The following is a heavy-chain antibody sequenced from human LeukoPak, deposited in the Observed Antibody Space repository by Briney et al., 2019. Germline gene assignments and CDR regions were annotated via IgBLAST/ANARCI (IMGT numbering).Heavy chain of an antibody. CDR1: GFTFSSYG. CDR2: IRYDGRNK. V-gene: IGHV3-30*02. Sequence: GGSLRLSCAASGFTFSSYGMHWVRQAPGKGLEGVAMIRYDGRNKYYEESVKGRFTISRDNSKNTLYLQMNSLRAEDTAVYYCAKALYSSGPDAFDIWGQGTMVTVSS. J-gene: IGHJ3*02. CDR3: AKALYSSGPDAFDI. D-gene: IGHD6-25*01.